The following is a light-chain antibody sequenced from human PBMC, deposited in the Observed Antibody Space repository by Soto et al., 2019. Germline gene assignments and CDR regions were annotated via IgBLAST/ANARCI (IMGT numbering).Light chain of an antibody. CDR1: QSVSSSY. Sequence: EIVLSRSPGTLSLSPGERATLSCRASQSVSSSYLAWYQQKPGQAPRLLIYGASSRATGIPDRFSGSGSGTDFTLTISRLEPEDFAMYYCQQYGSSPWTFGQGTKVDIK. V-gene: IGKV3-20*01. CDR2: GAS. J-gene: IGKJ1*01. CDR3: QQYGSSPWT.